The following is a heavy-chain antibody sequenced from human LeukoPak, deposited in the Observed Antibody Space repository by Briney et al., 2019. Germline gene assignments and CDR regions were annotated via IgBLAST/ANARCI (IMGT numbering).Heavy chain of an antibody. V-gene: IGHV4-31*03. Sequence: SQTLSLTCTVSGGSISRGGHYWSWIRQHPGKGLEWIGYIYYSGSTYYNPSLKSRLMISVDTSKNQFSLRLTSVTAADTAVYYCARVLANRGSYYYDSSGYKYYFDYWGQGTLVTVSS. CDR3: ARVLANRGSYYYDSSGYKYYFDY. D-gene: IGHD3-22*01. J-gene: IGHJ4*02. CDR1: GGSISRGGHY. CDR2: IYYSGST.